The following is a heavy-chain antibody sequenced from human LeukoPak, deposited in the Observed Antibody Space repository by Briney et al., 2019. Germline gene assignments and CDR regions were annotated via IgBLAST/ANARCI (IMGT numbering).Heavy chain of an antibody. J-gene: IGHJ5*02. D-gene: IGHD3-10*01. Sequence: SETLSLTCTVSGGSISSSSYYWGWLRQPPGKGMEWLGSIYYSGSTYYNPSLKSRVTISVDTSKNQFSLKLSSVTAADTAVYYCARSMVRGVDWFDPWGQGTLVTVSS. CDR1: GGSISSSSYY. V-gene: IGHV4-39*01. CDR2: IYYSGST. CDR3: ARSMVRGVDWFDP.